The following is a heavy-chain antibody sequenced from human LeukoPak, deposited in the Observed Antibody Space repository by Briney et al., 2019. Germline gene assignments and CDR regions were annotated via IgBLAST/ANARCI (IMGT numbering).Heavy chain of an antibody. CDR1: GFTLSNYA. V-gene: IGHV3-23*01. D-gene: IGHD2-15*01. CDR2: IAVTGGT. J-gene: IGHJ4*02. CDR3: AKAPVTTCSGTFCYPFDY. Sequence: GGSLRLSCAASGFTLSNYAMSWVRQGPGKGLEWVSPIAVTGGTYHAASVRGRLTISRDSSKNTLYLQMSSRRAEDAGVYYCAKAPVTTCSGTFCYPFDYWGQGTGVSVSS.